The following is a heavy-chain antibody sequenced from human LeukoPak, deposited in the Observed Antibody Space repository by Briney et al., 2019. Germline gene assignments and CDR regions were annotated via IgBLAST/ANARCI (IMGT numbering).Heavy chain of an antibody. V-gene: IGHV3-21*01. Sequence: PGGSLRLSCAASGFTFSSYAMSWVRQAPGKGLEWVSSIRSSSSYIYYADSVKGRFTISRDNAKNSLYLQMNSLRAEDTAVYYCARAPKGSGSPGVYWGQGTLVTVSS. D-gene: IGHD3-22*01. CDR1: GFTFSSYA. CDR3: ARAPKGSGSPGVY. J-gene: IGHJ4*02. CDR2: IRSSSSYI.